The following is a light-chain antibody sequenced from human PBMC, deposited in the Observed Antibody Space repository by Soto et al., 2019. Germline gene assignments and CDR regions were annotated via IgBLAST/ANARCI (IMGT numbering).Light chain of an antibody. CDR2: GNS. Sequence: QSVVTQPPSASGTPGQRVTISCSGSSSNIGRNTVNWYQQLPGTAPKLLIYGNSNRPSGVPDRFSGSKSGTSASLAITGLQAEDEADYYCQSYDSSLSGYVFGTGTKVTVL. CDR3: QSYDSSLSGYV. CDR1: SSNIGRNT. J-gene: IGLJ1*01. V-gene: IGLV1-40*01.